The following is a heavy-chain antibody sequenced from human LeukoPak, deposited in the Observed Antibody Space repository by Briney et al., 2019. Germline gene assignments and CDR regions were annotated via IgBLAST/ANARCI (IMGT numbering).Heavy chain of an antibody. CDR1: GFTFSSHD. D-gene: IGHD3-16*01. V-gene: IGHV3-30*18. J-gene: IGHJ4*02. CDR2: ISYDGGQK. CDR3: AKGGGDY. Sequence: GGSLRLSCAASGFTFSSHDMHWVRQAPGKGLEWVAIISYDGGQKDYADSVKGRLTISRDNSKNTLYLQMNSLRAEDTAVYYCAKGGGDYWGQGTLVTVSS.